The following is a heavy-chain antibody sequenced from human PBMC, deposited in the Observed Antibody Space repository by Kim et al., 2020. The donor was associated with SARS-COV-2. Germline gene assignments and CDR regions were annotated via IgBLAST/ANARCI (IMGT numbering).Heavy chain of an antibody. CDR2: IKSKTDGGTT. D-gene: IGHD2-21*02. CDR3: TTVYQPHFVVVTG. Sequence: GGSLRLSCAASGFTFSNAWMSWVRQAQGKGREWVGRIKSKTDGGTTDYAAPVKGRFTISRDDSKNTLYLQMNSLKTEDTAVYYCTTVYQPHFVVVTGWGQGTLVTVSS. J-gene: IGHJ4*02. V-gene: IGHV3-15*01. CDR1: GFTFSNAW.